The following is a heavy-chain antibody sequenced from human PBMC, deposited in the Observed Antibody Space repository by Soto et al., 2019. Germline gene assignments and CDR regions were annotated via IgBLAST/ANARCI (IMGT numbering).Heavy chain of an antibody. CDR3: AKDGSSYFFDY. CDR1: GFTFRSYG. J-gene: IGHJ4*02. Sequence: QVQLVESGGGVVQPGRSLRLSCAASGFTFRSYGMHWVRQAPGKGLEWVAVISYDGSNKYYADSVKGRFTISRDNSKNTLYLQMNSLRAEDTAVYYCAKDGSSYFFDYWGQGTLVTVSS. V-gene: IGHV3-30*18. D-gene: IGHD1-26*01. CDR2: ISYDGSNK.